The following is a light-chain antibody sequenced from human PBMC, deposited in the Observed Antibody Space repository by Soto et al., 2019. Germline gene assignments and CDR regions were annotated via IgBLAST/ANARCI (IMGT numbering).Light chain of an antibody. CDR1: QSIISW. J-gene: IGKJ5*01. Sequence: EIQMTQSPSTLSASVGDRVTITCRASQSIISWLAWYQQRPGKAPNLLIYKASSLESGVPSRFSGSGSGTEFTLTISSLQPDDSATYYCQQYHGFPITFGQGTRLEIK. CDR3: QQYHGFPIT. V-gene: IGKV1-5*03. CDR2: KAS.